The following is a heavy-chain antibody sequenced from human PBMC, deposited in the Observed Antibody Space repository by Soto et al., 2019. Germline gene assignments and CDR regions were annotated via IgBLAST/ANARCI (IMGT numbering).Heavy chain of an antibody. CDR1: GGSISSGGYY. Sequence: SETLSLTCTVSGGSISSGGYYWSWICQHPGKGLEWIGYIYYSGSTYYNPSLKSRVTISVDTSKNQFSLKLSSVTAADTAVYYCAREAVSNWFDPWGQGTLVTVSS. CDR3: AREAVSNWFDP. V-gene: IGHV4-31*03. CDR2: IYYSGST. J-gene: IGHJ5*02.